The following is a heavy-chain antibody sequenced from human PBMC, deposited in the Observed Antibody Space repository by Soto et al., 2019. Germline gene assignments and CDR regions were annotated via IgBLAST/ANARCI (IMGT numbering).Heavy chain of an antibody. D-gene: IGHD3-22*01. J-gene: IGHJ4*02. Sequence: QLQLQESGSGLVKPSQTLSLTCAVSGGSIDSGGFSWNWIRQPPGKGLEWIGYIYQSGGTLYNPSLKSRVTISVDRSKNQFSLNMSSVTAADTAVYYCARDSLSGYYFDYWGLGTLVTVSS. CDR2: IYQSGGT. CDR3: ARDSLSGYYFDY. V-gene: IGHV4-30-2*01. CDR1: GGSIDSGGFS.